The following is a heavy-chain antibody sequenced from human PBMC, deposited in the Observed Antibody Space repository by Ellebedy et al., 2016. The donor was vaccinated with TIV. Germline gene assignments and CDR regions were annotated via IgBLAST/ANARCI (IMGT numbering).Heavy chain of an antibody. CDR3: AKIELERRFDYYAMDV. D-gene: IGHD1-1*01. Sequence: PGGSLRLSCAASGSTFSGYTMNWVRQAPGKGLEWVSSISNTNSSIYYADSVKGRFTISRDNAKNSLYLQMNSLRPEDTAVYFCAKIELERRFDYYAMDVWGQGTTVTVSS. J-gene: IGHJ6*02. V-gene: IGHV3-21*01. CDR1: GSTFSGYT. CDR2: ISNTNSSI.